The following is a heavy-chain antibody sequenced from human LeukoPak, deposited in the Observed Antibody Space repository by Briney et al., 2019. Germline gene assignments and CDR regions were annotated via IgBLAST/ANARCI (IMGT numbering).Heavy chain of an antibody. D-gene: IGHD1-14*01. Sequence: GGSLRLSCATSGLTFSTSGFNWVRQAPGKGLEWVASIGPTGFDRYHADSIKGRFTISRDNANNFLYLQMDSLRAEDTAVYYCATETNGRHYDYWGQGTLLTVSS. CDR1: GLTFSTSG. CDR3: ATETNGRHYDY. V-gene: IGHV3-21*06. CDR2: IGPTGFDR. J-gene: IGHJ4*02.